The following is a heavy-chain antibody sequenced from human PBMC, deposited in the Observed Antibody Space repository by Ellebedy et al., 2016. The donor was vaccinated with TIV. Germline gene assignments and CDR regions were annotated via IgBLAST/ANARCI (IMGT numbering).Heavy chain of an antibody. CDR3: AKEESWRLDY. CDR2: VHPHGGQK. CDR1: GFTFGSHY. D-gene: IGHD3-10*01. Sequence: GGSLRLSCVASGFTFGSHYMSWVRQAPGKGLECVAKVHPHGGQKYYVDSVKGRFTISRDNAENALYLEINSLRVEDTAVYYCAKEESWRLDYWGQGTLVTVSS. J-gene: IGHJ4*02. V-gene: IGHV3-7*01.